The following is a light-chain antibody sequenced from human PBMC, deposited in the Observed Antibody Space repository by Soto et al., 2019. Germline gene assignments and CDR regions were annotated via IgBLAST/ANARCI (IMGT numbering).Light chain of an antibody. CDR3: AAWDDSLNGYV. Sequence: QLVLTQPPSASGTPGPRVTISCSGSTSNIGSNTVHWYQQLPGTAPKLLIYSNNQRPSGVPDRFSGSKSGTSASLAISGLQSEDEAEYYCAAWDDSLNGYVFGTGTKLTVL. J-gene: IGLJ1*01. V-gene: IGLV1-44*01. CDR1: TSNIGSNT. CDR2: SNN.